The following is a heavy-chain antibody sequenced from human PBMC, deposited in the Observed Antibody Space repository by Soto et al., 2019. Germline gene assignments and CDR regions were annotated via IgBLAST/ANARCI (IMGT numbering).Heavy chain of an antibody. Sequence: QVQLVGSGGGVGQPGRSLRLSCAASGFTFSSYGMHWLRQAPAKGREWVAVILYDGSNTYYADSGKGRFTISRDNSKNTLYLQMNSLRAEDKAVYYCARVNFSSGWYDYYYYGMDVWGHGTTVTVSS. J-gene: IGHJ6*02. D-gene: IGHD6-19*01. V-gene: IGHV3-33*01. CDR3: ARVNFSSGWYDYYYYGMDV. CDR1: GFTFSSYG. CDR2: ILYDGSNT.